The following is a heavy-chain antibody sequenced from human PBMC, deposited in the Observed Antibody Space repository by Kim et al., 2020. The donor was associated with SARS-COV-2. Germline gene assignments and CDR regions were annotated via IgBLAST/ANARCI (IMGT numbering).Heavy chain of an antibody. V-gene: IGHV3-23*01. CDR1: GFTFRNSA. J-gene: IGHJ2*01. CDR3: ARHLPITTVTFYWYFDL. CDR2: IFGSGSGT. Sequence: GGSLRLSCAASGFTFRNSAMSWVRQAPGKGLEWVSGIFGSGSGTYYADSVKGRFTISRDNSQITLYLQMINLRAEDTAVYYCARHLPITTVTFYWYFDLWGRGTLVTVSS. D-gene: IGHD2-21*02.